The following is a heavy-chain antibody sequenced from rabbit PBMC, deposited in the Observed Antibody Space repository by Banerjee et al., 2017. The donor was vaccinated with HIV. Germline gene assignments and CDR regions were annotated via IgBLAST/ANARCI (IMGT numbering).Heavy chain of an antibody. D-gene: IGHD4-1*01. CDR3: VRDPNLYSSGWGGGL. V-gene: IGHV1S47*01. Sequence: QEQLVESGGGLVQPGGSLKLSCKASGFDFSSYGVSWVRQAPGKGLEWIGYIDPVFGSTYYASWVNGRFTISSHNAQNTLYLQLNSLTAADTATYFCVRDPNLYSSGWGGGLWGQGTLVT. CDR1: GFDFSSYG. J-gene: IGHJ3*01. CDR2: IDPVFGST.